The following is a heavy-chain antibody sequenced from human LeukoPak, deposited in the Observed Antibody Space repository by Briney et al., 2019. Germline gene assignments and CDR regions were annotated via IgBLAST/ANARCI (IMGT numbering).Heavy chain of an antibody. CDR3: ARGNYVPPSPYYYGSGSLVFDP. CDR2: IYTSGST. V-gene: IGHV4-61*02. J-gene: IGHJ5*02. Sequence: PSETLSLTCTVSGGSISSGSYYWSWIRQPAGKGLEWIGRIYTSGSTNYNPSLKSRVTISVDTSKNQFSLKLSSVTAADTAVYYCARGNYVPPSPYYYGSGSLVFDPWDQGTLVTVSS. CDR1: GGSISSGSYY. D-gene: IGHD3-10*01.